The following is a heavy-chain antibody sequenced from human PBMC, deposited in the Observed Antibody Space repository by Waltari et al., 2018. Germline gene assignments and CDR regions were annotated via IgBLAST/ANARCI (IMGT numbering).Heavy chain of an antibody. CDR1: GFTFSGYC. D-gene: IGHD6-19*01. Sequence: EVNLVESGGGLVQRGGSLRLSCAASGFTFSGYCMSWVRQAPGKGLEWLSYISSSSDTIYYADSVKGRFTISRDNAENSLYLQMNSLRAEDTAVYYCARRGGAVTGEHYFDYWGQGTLVTVSS. V-gene: IGHV3-48*04. J-gene: IGHJ4*02. CDR2: ISSSSDTI. CDR3: ARRGGAVTGEHYFDY.